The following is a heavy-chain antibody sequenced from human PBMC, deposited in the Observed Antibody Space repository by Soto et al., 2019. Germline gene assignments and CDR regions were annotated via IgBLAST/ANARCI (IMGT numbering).Heavy chain of an antibody. V-gene: IGHV5-10-1*01. CDR3: ARSYCLPNSCYNGYFDY. CDR1: GYSFTNNG. Sequence: GESLKIACKGSGYSFTNNGISWVRQMPGKGVEWVGRIEPRDSYTNYSPSFQGHVTISVDKSDNTSYLQWNSLKASDSAMYFCARSYCLPNSCYNGYFDYWGRGTLVTVSS. J-gene: IGHJ4*01. D-gene: IGHD2-2*02. CDR2: IEPRDSYT.